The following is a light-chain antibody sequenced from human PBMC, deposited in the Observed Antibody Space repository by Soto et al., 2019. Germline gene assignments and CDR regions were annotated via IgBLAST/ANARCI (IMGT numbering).Light chain of an antibody. V-gene: IGKV3-20*01. CDR3: QQYGSSPH. CDR1: QSVSSSY. J-gene: IGKJ3*01. Sequence: EIVLTQSPGTLSLSPGERATLSCRASQSVSSSYLAWYQQKPSQAPRLLIYGASSKATGIPDRFSGSESGTDFTLTISRLEPEDFAVYYCQQYGSSPHFGPGTKVEIK. CDR2: GAS.